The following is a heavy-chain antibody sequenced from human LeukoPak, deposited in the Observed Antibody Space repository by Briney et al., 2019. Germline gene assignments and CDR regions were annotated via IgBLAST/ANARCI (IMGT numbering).Heavy chain of an antibody. Sequence: SETLCLTCAVYGGSFSGYYWSWIRQPPGKGLERIGEINHSGGTNYNPSLKSRVTISVETSKNQFSLKLSSVTAADTAVYYCARSYYDILTGWGSYFDYWGQGTLVTVSS. J-gene: IGHJ4*02. D-gene: IGHD3-9*01. CDR2: INHSGGT. CDR1: GGSFSGYY. V-gene: IGHV4-34*01. CDR3: ARSYYDILTGWGSYFDY.